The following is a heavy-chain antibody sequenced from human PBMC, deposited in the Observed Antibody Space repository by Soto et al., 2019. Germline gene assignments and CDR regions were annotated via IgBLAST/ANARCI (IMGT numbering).Heavy chain of an antibody. CDR2: INPANGNT. J-gene: IGHJ4*02. D-gene: IGHD3-16*02. CDR1: GYTFTAYA. V-gene: IGHV1-3*05. CDR3: TRSAISPYGGLIGPFDY. Sequence: QVQLAQSGAEERKPGASVKVSCEATGYTFTAYAMHWVRQAPGQRLEWMGWINPANGNTKYSQKFQGRLTITSDTSAKTDDMELNSLTSEDTAMYYCTRSAISPYGGLIGPFDYWGQGNLVTVSS.